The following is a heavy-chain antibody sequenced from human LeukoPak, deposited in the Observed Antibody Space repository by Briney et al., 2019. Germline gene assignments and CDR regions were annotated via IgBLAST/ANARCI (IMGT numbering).Heavy chain of an antibody. CDR2: IYYTGST. D-gene: IGHD5-18*01. CDR3: ARVHRAGYSYGQYYFDY. Sequence: SETLSLTSTVSGGSISSYYWSWIRQPPGKGLEWISYIYYTGSTNYNPSLKSRVTISVDTSKNQFSLKLSSVTAADTAVYYCARVHRAGYSYGQYYFDYWGQGTLVTVSS. CDR1: GGSISSYY. J-gene: IGHJ4*02. V-gene: IGHV4-59*08.